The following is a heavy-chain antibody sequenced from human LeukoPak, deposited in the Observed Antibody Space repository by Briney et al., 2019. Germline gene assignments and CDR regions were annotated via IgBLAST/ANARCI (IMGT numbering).Heavy chain of an antibody. Sequence: GGSLRLSCAASGFTFSSYSMNWVRQAPGKGLEWVSYISSSSSTIYYADSVKGRFTISRDNAKDSLYLQMNSLRAEDTAVYYCATFRARAFDIWGQGTMVTVSS. CDR3: ATFRARAFDI. J-gene: IGHJ3*02. CDR2: ISSSSSTI. CDR1: GFTFSSYS. V-gene: IGHV3-48*01.